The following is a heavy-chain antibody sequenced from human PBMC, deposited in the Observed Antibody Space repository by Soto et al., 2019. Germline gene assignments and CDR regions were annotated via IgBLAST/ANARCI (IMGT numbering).Heavy chain of an antibody. D-gene: IGHD1-7*01. J-gene: IGHJ6*03. CDR1: GYTFTSYA. V-gene: IGHV1-3*01. Sequence: ASVKVSCKASGYTFTSYAMHWVRQAPGQRLEWMGWINAGNGNTKYSQKFQGRVTITRDTSASTAYMELSSLRSEDTAVYYCASDDWNYEDYYYYYMDVWGKGTTVTVS. CDR2: INAGNGNT. CDR3: ASDDWNYEDYYYYYMDV.